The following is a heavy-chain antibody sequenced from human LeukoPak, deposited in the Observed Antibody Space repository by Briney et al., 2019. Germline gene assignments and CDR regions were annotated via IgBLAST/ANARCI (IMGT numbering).Heavy chain of an antibody. CDR2: ISGSGGST. CDR3: AKDGVVTASHTSYYYFYGMDV. CDR1: RFMFSSYG. Sequence: GGSLRLSCTASRFMFSSYGMSWVRQAPGRGLEWVSAISGSGGSTYYADSVKGRFTISRDNSKKTLYLQMNSLRAEDTAVYYCAKDGVVTASHTSYYYFYGMDVWGQGTTVTVPS. D-gene: IGHD2-21*02. V-gene: IGHV3-23*01. J-gene: IGHJ6*02.